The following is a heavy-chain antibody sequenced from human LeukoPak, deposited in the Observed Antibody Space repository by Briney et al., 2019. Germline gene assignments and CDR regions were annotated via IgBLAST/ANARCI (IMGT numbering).Heavy chain of an antibody. CDR2: IYTSGST. V-gene: IGHV4-4*07. D-gene: IGHD3-10*01. CDR1: GGSISSYY. CDR3: ARDIHYYGSGRSVDPFDY. Sequence: SETLSLTCTVSGGSISSYYWSWIRQPAGKGLEWIGRIYTSGSTNYNPSLKSRVTMSVDTSKNQFSLKLSSVTAADTAVYYCARDIHYYGSGRSVDPFDYWGQGTLVTVSS. J-gene: IGHJ4*02.